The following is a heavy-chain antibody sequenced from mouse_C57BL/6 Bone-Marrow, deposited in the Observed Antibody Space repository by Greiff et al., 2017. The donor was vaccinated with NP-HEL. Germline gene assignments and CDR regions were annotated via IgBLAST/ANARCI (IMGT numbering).Heavy chain of an antibody. D-gene: IGHD2-4*01. CDR3: ARTPHQDYPWFAY. V-gene: IGHV1-81*01. CDR1: GYTFTSHG. CDR2: LYPRSGIT. Sequence: QLQQSGAELARPGASVKLSCRASGYTFTSHGISWVKQKTGQGLEWVGELYPRSGITYYCEKFKGTATLTADKSSSTAYMELRSLTSEDSAVYLCARTPHQDYPWFAYWGQGTLVTVSA. J-gene: IGHJ3*01.